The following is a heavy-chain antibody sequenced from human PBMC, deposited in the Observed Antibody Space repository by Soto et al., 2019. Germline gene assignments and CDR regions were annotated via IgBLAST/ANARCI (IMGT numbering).Heavy chain of an antibody. CDR1: GITFSNYV. V-gene: IGHV3-23*01. Sequence: EVQLLESGGGLVQPGGSLRLSCAASGITFSNYVLSWVRQAPGKGLEWVSSISGSGTSTYYADSVKGRFSISRDTSKSTLYLHMSSLRADDTATYYCAKEAGGGAAMVTSYFDYWGQGTLVTVSS. CDR3: AKEAGGGAAMVTSYFDY. CDR2: ISGSGTST. D-gene: IGHD5-18*01. J-gene: IGHJ4*02.